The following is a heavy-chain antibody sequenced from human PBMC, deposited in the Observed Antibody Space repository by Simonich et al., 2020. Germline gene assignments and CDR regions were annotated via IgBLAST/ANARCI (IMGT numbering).Heavy chain of an antibody. CDR1: GYTFTSSG. J-gene: IGHJ4*02. CDR3: ARASRGTWWYYYFDY. Sequence: QGQLVQSGAEVKKPGAPVKDSCKHSGYTFTSSGISWGRQAPGQWRKWMGWISGNNVNTNYAQKLQSSVTMTTDTSTSTAYMELRSLRSDDTALYYCARASRGTWWYYYFDYWGQGTLVTVSS. D-gene: IGHD2-15*01. V-gene: IGHV1-18*01. CDR2: ISGNNVNT.